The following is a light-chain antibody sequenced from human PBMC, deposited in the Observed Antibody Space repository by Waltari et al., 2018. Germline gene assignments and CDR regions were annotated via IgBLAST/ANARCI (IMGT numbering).Light chain of an antibody. CDR2: ATS. V-gene: IGKV1-39*01. CDR3: QQSFVSPWT. Sequence: DIQLTQSPSSLSASIGDRFTITCRASQSIATYLNCYQEKPGKAPKLLIFATSSLYSGVLSRFSGRGSGTDFTLSISSLQPEDFATYYCQQSFVSPWTFGQGTKVEIK. J-gene: IGKJ1*01. CDR1: QSIATY.